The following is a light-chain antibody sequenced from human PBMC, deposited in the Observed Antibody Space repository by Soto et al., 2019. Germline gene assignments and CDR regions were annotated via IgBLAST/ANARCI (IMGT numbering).Light chain of an antibody. CDR1: QSVTSNY. Sequence: EIVLTQSPGTLSLSPGESATLSCRASQSVTSNYLVWYQQKFGQAPRLLIYGASSRATGIPDRFSGSGSGTGFTLTISRLEPEDFAVYYCQQYGNSPNAFGQGTRLEIK. CDR2: GAS. CDR3: QQYGNSPNA. V-gene: IGKV3-20*01. J-gene: IGKJ5*01.